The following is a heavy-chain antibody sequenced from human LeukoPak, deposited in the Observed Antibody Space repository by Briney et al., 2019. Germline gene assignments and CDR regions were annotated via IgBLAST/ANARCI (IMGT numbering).Heavy chain of an antibody. CDR2: ISGSGGST. Sequence: GGSLRLSCAVSGFTFSSYAMSWVRQVPGKGLEWVSGISGSGGSTYYADSVKGRFTISRDNSKNTLYLQMNSLRAEDTAVYYCAKDQPVTTIGPYYFDYWGQGTLVTVSS. CDR1: GFTFSSYA. CDR3: AKDQPVTTIGPYYFDY. J-gene: IGHJ4*02. D-gene: IGHD4-17*01. V-gene: IGHV3-23*01.